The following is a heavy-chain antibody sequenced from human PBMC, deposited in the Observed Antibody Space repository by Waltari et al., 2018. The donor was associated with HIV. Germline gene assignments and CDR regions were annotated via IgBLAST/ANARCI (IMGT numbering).Heavy chain of an antibody. V-gene: IGHV1-2*02. Sequence: QVQLVQSGAEVKKPGASVKVSCKASGYTFTGYYMQWERQATGQGLEWRGWINPNSAGTNYAQKFQGRVTMTRDTSISTAYMELSRLRSDDTAVYYCARVPLADKEFWYFDLWGRGTLVTVSS. CDR1: GYTFTGYY. D-gene: IGHD6-19*01. CDR2: INPNSAGT. CDR3: ARVPLADKEFWYFDL. J-gene: IGHJ2*01.